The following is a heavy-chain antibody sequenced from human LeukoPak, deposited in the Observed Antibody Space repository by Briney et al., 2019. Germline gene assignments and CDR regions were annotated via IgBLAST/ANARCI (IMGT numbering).Heavy chain of an antibody. CDR1: VGSISNYY. CDR2: IYTSGST. V-gene: IGHV4-4*07. J-gene: IGHJ4*02. Sequence: SETLSLTCPVSVGSISNYYWSWIRQPAGKGLEWIGRIYTSGSTNYNPSLKSRVTMSVDTSKNQFSLKLTSVTAADTAVYYCARDIASTRGNYWGQGTLVTVSS. D-gene: IGHD1-1*01. CDR3: ARDIASTRGNY.